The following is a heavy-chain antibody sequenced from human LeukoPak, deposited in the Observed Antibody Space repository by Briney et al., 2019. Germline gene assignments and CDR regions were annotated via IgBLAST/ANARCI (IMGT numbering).Heavy chain of an antibody. CDR3: ARVSITTYWNAMDV. V-gene: IGHV1-18*01. CDR2: INTYNDNT. D-gene: IGHD4-11*01. J-gene: IGHJ6*02. Sequence: ASVTVSFKASGYTFTSYGISWVRQAPGQGLEWLGWINTYNDNTNYAQTLQGRVTMTADTSTSTAYMELRSLRSDDTAVYYCARVSITTYWNAMDVWGQGTTVTVSS. CDR1: GYTFTSYG.